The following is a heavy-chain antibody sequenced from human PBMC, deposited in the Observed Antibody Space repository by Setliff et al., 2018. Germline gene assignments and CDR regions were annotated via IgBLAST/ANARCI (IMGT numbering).Heavy chain of an antibody. CDR1: GFTLSSYW. V-gene: IGHV3-7*01. Sequence: PGGSLRLSCAASGFTLSSYWMNWVRQAPGQGLEWVANIKQDGSVKNYVDSVKGRFSISRDNTKNSLYLQMNSLRAEEPAVYYCARDPFGNPVFDPWGQGTLVTVSS. CDR3: ARDPFGNPVFDP. CDR2: IKQDGSVK. J-gene: IGHJ5*02. D-gene: IGHD3-10*01.